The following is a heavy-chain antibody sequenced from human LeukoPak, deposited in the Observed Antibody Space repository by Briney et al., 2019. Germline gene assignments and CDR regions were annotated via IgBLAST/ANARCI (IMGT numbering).Heavy chain of an antibody. CDR1: GYIFTSYW. Sequence: GESLQISCKGSGYIFTSYWIGWVRQLPGKGLEWMGIIYPGDSDTRYSPSFQGQVTISADKSISTAYLQWSSLKASDTAMYYCARLFHYSNYHYFDYWGQGTLVTVSS. V-gene: IGHV5-51*01. CDR2: IYPGDSDT. J-gene: IGHJ4*02. CDR3: ARLFHYSNYHYFDY. D-gene: IGHD4-11*01.